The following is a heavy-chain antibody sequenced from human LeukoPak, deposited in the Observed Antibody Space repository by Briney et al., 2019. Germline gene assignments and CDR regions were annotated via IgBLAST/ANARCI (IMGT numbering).Heavy chain of an antibody. D-gene: IGHD6-19*01. CDR2: IYYSGST. V-gene: IGHV4-34*01. Sequence: PSETLSLTCAVYGGSFSGYYWSWIRQPPGKGLEWIGSIYYSGSTYYNPSLKSRVTISVDTSKNQFSLKLSSETAADTAVYYCARQVAGTLYYYYYYYMDVWGKGTTVTISS. CDR3: ARQVAGTLYYYYYYYMDV. CDR1: GGSFSGYY. J-gene: IGHJ6*03.